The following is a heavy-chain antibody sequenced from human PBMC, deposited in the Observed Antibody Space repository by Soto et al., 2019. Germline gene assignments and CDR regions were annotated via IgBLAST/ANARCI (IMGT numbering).Heavy chain of an antibody. Sequence: QVQLVQSGAEVKKPGSSVKVSCKASGGTFSSYAISWVRQAPGQGLEWMGGIIPIFGTANYAQKLQGRVTITTDESTSTAYMELSSLRSEDTAVYYCARDPTYYDSSGYYYPPAFDIWGQGTMVTVSS. D-gene: IGHD3-22*01. CDR1: GGTFSSYA. CDR2: IIPIFGTA. CDR3: ARDPTYYDSSGYYYPPAFDI. V-gene: IGHV1-69*01. J-gene: IGHJ3*02.